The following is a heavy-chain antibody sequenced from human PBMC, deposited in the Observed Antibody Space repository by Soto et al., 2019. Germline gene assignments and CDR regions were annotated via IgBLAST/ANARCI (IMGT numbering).Heavy chain of an antibody. CDR3: ANDQDTCFRTAVGADF. D-gene: IGHD6-13*01. J-gene: IGHJ4*02. Sequence: DVQVLESGGGLVQPGGSLRLACAASGFTFNTFAMNWVRQAPGKGLEWVSAISGSGRSSYYADSLKGRFTISRDNSENMVYLQMDSLRVDDPAIYYCANDQDTCFRTAVGADFWGQGTMVTVSS. CDR1: GFTFNTFA. V-gene: IGHV3-23*01. CDR2: ISGSGRSS.